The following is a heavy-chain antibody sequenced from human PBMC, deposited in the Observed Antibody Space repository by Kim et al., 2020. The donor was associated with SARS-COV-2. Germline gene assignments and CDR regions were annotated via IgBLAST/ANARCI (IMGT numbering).Heavy chain of an antibody. Sequence: SVKVSCKASGGTFISSSLTWVRQAPGQGLEWIGGILPVYGTTKVAQKFQGRVTITADESTRTAYMELSSLTSGDTAVYYCARDPYKSGPWGPGTLVTV. CDR2: ILPVYGTT. CDR3: ARDPYKSGP. CDR1: GGTFISSS. D-gene: IGHD1-20*01. J-gene: IGHJ5*02. V-gene: IGHV1-69*13.